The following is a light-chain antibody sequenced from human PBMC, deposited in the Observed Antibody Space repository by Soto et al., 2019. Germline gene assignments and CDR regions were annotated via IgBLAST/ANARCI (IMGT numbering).Light chain of an antibody. V-gene: IGLV2-14*01. J-gene: IGLJ3*02. CDR3: SSYTSNTTLVV. CDR1: SSDVGGYKY. Sequence: QSALTQPASVSGSPGQSITISFTGTSSDVGGYKYVCWYQQHPGKDPKLMIHEVTNRPSGVSNRFSGSKSGNTASLTISALQAEDDADYYCSSYTSNTTLVVFGGGTTLAV. CDR2: EVT.